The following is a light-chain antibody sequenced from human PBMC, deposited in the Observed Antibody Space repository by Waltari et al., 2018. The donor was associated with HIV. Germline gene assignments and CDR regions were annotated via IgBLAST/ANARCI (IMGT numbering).Light chain of an antibody. CDR2: DNN. CDR1: NSTIGNNY. Sequence: QSVLTQPPSVSAAPGQKVTISCSGSNSTIGNNYVSWYQQLPGTAPKLLIYDNNKRPSGVPDRFSGSKSGTSATLGITGLQTGDEADYYFGSWDSSLSSVVFGGGTKLTVL. CDR3: GSWDSSLSSVV. J-gene: IGLJ2*01. V-gene: IGLV1-51*01.